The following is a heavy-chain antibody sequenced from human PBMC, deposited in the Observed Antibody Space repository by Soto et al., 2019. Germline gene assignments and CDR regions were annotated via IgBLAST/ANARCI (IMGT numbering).Heavy chain of an antibody. V-gene: IGHV1-46*01. CDR1: RDTFSSYY. CDR2: INPHGGST. CDR3: ARSSGGNFGIIIEGTNWFAP. J-gene: IGHJ5*02. Sequence: ASVKVSCKAPRDTFSSYYINWVRQAPGQGLEWMGVINPHGGSTASAQKCKGSVTLTRDTSASTVYMAVSSLTSEDTAMYYCARSSGGNFGIIIEGTNWFAPWGQGTLVTVSS. D-gene: IGHD1-26*01.